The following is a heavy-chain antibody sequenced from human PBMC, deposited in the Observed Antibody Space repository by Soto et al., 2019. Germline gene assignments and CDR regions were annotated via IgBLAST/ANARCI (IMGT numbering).Heavy chain of an antibody. Sequence: GGSLRLSCAASGFTFSSYGMHWVRQAPGKGLEWVAVISYDGSNKYYADSVKGRFTISRDNFKNTLYLQMNSLRAEDTAVYYCAKGKSIAAGNNYWGQGTLVTVSS. CDR3: AKGKSIAAGNNY. D-gene: IGHD6-13*01. V-gene: IGHV3-30*18. CDR1: GFTFSSYG. CDR2: ISYDGSNK. J-gene: IGHJ4*02.